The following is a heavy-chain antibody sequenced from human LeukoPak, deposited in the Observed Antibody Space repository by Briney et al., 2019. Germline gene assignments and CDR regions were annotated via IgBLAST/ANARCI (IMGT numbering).Heavy chain of an antibody. Sequence: GGSLRLSCAASGFTFSSYAMSWVRQAPGKGLEWVSAISGSGGSTYYADSVKGRFTISRDNSKNTLYLQMNSLRAEDTAVYYCAKSVWFGELWTDAFDIWGQGTMVTVSS. V-gene: IGHV3-23*01. CDR2: ISGSGGST. D-gene: IGHD3-10*01. J-gene: IGHJ3*02. CDR3: AKSVWFGELWTDAFDI. CDR1: GFTFSSYA.